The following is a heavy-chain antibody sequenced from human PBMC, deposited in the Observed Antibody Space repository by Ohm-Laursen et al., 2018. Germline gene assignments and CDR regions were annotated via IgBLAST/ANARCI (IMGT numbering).Heavy chain of an antibody. CDR2: FYYSGNT. Sequence: TLSLTCTVSGASISSGGYYWSWTRQHPGKGLEWIGYFYYSGNTYYNPSLKSRLTISVDTSKNQFSLRLSSVTAEDTAVYYCARDRGYVEWYFDLWGRGTLVTVSS. J-gene: IGHJ2*01. D-gene: IGHD3-22*01. CDR3: ARDRGYVEWYFDL. V-gene: IGHV4-31*03. CDR1: GASISSGGYY.